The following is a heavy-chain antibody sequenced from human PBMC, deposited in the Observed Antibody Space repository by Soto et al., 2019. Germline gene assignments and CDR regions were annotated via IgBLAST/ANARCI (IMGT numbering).Heavy chain of an antibody. CDR2: IIPIFGTA. J-gene: IGHJ6*02. D-gene: IGHD2-8*01. Sequence: ASVKVSCKASGGTFGSYAISWVRQAPGQGLEWMGGIIPIFGTANYAQKFQGRVTITADKSTSTAYMELSSLRSEDTAVYYCARVSRPYCTNGVCYTAGYYYYGMNVWGQGTTVTVSS. CDR3: ARVSRPYCTNGVCYTAGYYYYGMNV. CDR1: GGTFGSYA. V-gene: IGHV1-69*06.